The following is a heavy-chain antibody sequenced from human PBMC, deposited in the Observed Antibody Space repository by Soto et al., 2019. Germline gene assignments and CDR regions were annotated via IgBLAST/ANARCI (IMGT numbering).Heavy chain of an antibody. Sequence: SGPTLVNSTQTLTLTCTFSGFSLSTSGVGVGWIRQPPGKALEWLALIYWNDDKRYSPSLKSRLTSTKDTSKNQVVLTMTNMDPVDTATYYCAHRVTYYYDSSGYYWFDPWGQGTLVTVSS. CDR1: GFSLSTSGVG. D-gene: IGHD3-22*01. CDR2: IYWNDDK. V-gene: IGHV2-5*01. CDR3: AHRVTYYYDSSGYYWFDP. J-gene: IGHJ5*02.